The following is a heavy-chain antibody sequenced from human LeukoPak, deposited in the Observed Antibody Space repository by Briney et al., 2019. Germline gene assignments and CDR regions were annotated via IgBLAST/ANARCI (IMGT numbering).Heavy chain of an antibody. V-gene: IGHV1-69*13. J-gene: IGHJ3*02. Sequence: ASVKVSSKASGGTFSSYAISWVRQAPGQGLEWMGGIIPIFGTANYAQKFQGRVTITADESTSTAYMELSRLRSEDTAVYYCAREGPVVVAATGDAFDIWGQGTMVTVSS. CDR2: IIPIFGTA. D-gene: IGHD2-15*01. CDR3: AREGPVVVAATGDAFDI. CDR1: GGTFSSYA.